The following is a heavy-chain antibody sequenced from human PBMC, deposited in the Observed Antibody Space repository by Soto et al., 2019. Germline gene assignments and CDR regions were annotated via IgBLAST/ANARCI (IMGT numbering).Heavy chain of an antibody. Sequence: SLTKPLPCTVSDGSISSYYWSCIRQPPGKGLERIGYIYYSGSTNYNPSLKSRVTISVDTSKNQFSLKLSSVTAADTAVYYCARHDVAVYDYVWGSYRMCLFEFWGQGTLVTVSS. CDR3: ARHDVAVYDYVWGSYRMCLFEF. D-gene: IGHD3-16*02. V-gene: IGHV4-59*08. CDR2: IYYSGST. J-gene: IGHJ4*02. CDR1: DGSISSYY.